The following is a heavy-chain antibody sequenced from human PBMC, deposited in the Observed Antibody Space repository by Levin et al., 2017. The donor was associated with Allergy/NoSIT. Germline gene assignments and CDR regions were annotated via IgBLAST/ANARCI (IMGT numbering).Heavy chain of an antibody. CDR3: AMVLYSSSSFYFDY. CDR2: ISSSGYII. J-gene: IGHJ4*02. D-gene: IGHD6-6*01. V-gene: IGHV3-11*01. Sequence: GGSLRLSCAASGFTFSDYYMSWIRQAPGKGLEWVSYISSSGYIIYYADFVKGRFTVSRDNAKNSLYLQMNSLRAEDTAVYYCAMVLYSSSSFYFDYWGQGTLVTVSS. CDR1: GFTFSDYY.